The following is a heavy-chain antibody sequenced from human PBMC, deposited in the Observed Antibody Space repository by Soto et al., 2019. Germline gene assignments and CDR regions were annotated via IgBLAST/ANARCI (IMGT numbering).Heavy chain of an antibody. CDR1: GGTFGSYA. CDR3: ARGPYCGGDCYSDFDY. CDR2: IIPIFGTA. D-gene: IGHD2-21*02. J-gene: IGHJ4*02. Sequence: ASVKVSCKASGGTFGSYAISWVRQAPGQGLEWMGGIIPIFGTANYAQKFQGRVTITADKSTSTAYMELSSLRSEDTAVYYCARGPYCGGDCYSDFDYWGQGTLVTVSS. V-gene: IGHV1-69*06.